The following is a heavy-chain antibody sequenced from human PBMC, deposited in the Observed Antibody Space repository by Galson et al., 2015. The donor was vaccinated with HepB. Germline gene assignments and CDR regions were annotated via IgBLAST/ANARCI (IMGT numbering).Heavy chain of an antibody. CDR2: INPNSGGT. D-gene: IGHD6-19*01. CDR1: GYTFTGYY. J-gene: IGHJ4*02. V-gene: IGHV1-2*02. CDR3: ARVEGIAVAGTFDY. Sequence: SVKVSCKASGYTFTGYYMHWVRQAPGQGLEWMGWINPNSGGTNYAQKFQGRVTMTRDTSISTAHMELSRLRSDDTAVYYCARVEGIAVAGTFDYWGQGTLVTVSS.